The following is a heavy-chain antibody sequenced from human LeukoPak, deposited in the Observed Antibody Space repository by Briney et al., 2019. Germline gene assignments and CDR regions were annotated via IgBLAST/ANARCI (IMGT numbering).Heavy chain of an antibody. CDR3: ARDVYSGYYYYGMDV. V-gene: IGHV1-2*04. CDR1: GYTFTGYY. CDR2: INPNSGGT. D-gene: IGHD5-12*01. Sequence: ASVKVSCKASGYTFTGYYMHWVRLAPGQGLEWMGWINPNSGGTNYAQKFQGWVTMTRDTSISTAYMELSRLRSDDTAVYYCARDVYSGYYYYGMDVWGQGTTVTVSS. J-gene: IGHJ6*02.